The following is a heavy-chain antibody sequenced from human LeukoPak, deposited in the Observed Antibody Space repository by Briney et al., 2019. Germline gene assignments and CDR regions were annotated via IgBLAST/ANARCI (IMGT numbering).Heavy chain of an antibody. CDR2: IWYDGSNK. V-gene: IGHV3-33*01. CDR1: GFTFSSYG. J-gene: IGHJ6*02. CDR3: ARYYDFWSGYYAGDDGMDV. D-gene: IGHD3-3*01. Sequence: PGGSLRLSCAASGFTFSSYGMHWVRQAPGKGLEWVAVIWYDGSNKYYADSVKGRFTISRDNSKNTLYLQMNSLRAEDTAVYYCARYYDFWSGYYAGDDGMDVWGQGTTVTVSS.